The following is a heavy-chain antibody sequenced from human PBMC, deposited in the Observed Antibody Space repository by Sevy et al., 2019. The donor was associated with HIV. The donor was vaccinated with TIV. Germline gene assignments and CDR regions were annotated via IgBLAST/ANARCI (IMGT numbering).Heavy chain of an antibody. CDR2: ISYSGTII. D-gene: IGHD4-17*01. CDR1: GFTFSSYE. CDR3: ARDLPPSATTVAHFDY. V-gene: IGHV3-48*03. Sequence: GGSLRLSCAASGFTFSSYEMNRVRQAPGKGLEWVSYISYSGTIISYSDSVKGRFTISRDNARSSLYLQMNSLRAEDTAVYYCARDLPPSATTVAHFDYWGQGTLVTVSS. J-gene: IGHJ4*02.